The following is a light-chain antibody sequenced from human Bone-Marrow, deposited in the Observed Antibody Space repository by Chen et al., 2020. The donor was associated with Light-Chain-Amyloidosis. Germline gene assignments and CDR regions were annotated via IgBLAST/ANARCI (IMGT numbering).Light chain of an antibody. J-gene: IGLJ1*01. Sequence: QSALTQPASVSGSPGQSITISCTGTSGDVGTYNYVSWYQQHPGKAPKVMIYAVSNRPSGVSNRFSGSKSGNTSSLTIAGLQAEDEADYYFSSFTSSSSYVFGPGTKVTVL. V-gene: IGLV2-14*01. CDR1: SGDVGTYNY. CDR3: SSFTSSSSYV. CDR2: AVS.